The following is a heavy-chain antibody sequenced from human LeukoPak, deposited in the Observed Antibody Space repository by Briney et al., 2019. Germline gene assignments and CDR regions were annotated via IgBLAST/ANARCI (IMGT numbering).Heavy chain of an antibody. Sequence: GGSLRLSCAASGFTFSSYWMSWVRQAPGKGLEWVANIKQDGSEKYYVDSVKGRFTISRDNAKKSLYLQMNSLRAEDTAVYYCARITYFTTYAFDIWGQGTLVTVSS. V-gene: IGHV3-7*01. CDR2: IKQDGSEK. J-gene: IGHJ3*02. CDR1: GFTFSSYW. CDR3: ARITYFTTYAFDI. D-gene: IGHD1-14*01.